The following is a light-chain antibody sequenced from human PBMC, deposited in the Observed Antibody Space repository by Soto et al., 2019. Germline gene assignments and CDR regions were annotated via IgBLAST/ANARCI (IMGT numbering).Light chain of an antibody. V-gene: IGKV1-39*01. Sequence: DIQMTHSPSSLSASIGDRVLITCRTSQSVRTFLNWYRHKPGEAPSLLIYTASTLHGGVPSRFSGSGSGTEFTLTISSLQPEDLATYYCQESYSSPFTIGPGTRVDVK. CDR2: TAS. CDR1: QSVRTF. J-gene: IGKJ3*01. CDR3: QESYSSPFT.